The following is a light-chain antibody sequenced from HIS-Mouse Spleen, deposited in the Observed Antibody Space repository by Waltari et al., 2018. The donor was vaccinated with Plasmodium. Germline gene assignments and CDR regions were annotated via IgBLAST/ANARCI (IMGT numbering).Light chain of an antibody. CDR1: QSVSSN. J-gene: IGKJ3*01. V-gene: IGKV3-15*01. Sequence: EIVMTQSPATLSVSPGERATLSCRASQSVSSNLAWYQQKPGQAPRRLIDGASTRATGIPARFSGSGSGTEFTLTISSLQSEDFAVYYCQQYNNWSFTFGPGTKVDNK. CDR3: QQYNNWSFT. CDR2: GAS.